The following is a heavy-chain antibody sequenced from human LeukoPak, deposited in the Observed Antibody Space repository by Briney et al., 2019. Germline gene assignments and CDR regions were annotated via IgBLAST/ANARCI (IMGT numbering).Heavy chain of an antibody. V-gene: IGHV3-30*02. D-gene: IGHD5-18*01. J-gene: IGHJ4*02. CDR3: AKEIRGYSYAESDY. CDR2: IRYDGSNK. CDR1: GFTFSSYG. Sequence: GGSLRLSCAASGFTFSSYGMHWVRQAPGKWLEWVAFIRYDGSNKYYADSVKGRFTISRDNSKNTLYLQMNSLRAEDTAVYYCAKEIRGYSYAESDYWGQGTLVTVSS.